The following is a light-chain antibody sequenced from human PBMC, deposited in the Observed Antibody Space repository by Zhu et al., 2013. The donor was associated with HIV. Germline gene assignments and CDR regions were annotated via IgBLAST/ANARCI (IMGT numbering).Light chain of an antibody. Sequence: DIVLTQSPATLSLSPGERATLSCRASQSVSGYLAWYQQKPGQAPRLLIYDASNRATGIPARFSGSGSGTDFTLTISSLEPEDFAMYYCQQFATSPRTFGQGTKVEIK. V-gene: IGKV3-11*01. CDR1: QSVSGY. CDR2: DAS. CDR3: QQFATSPRT. J-gene: IGKJ1*01.